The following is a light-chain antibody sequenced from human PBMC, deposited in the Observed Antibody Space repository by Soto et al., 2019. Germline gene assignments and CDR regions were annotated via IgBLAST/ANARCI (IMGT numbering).Light chain of an antibody. CDR2: DAS. Sequence: EIVLTQSPGTLSLSPGERATLSCRASQSVTESYLAWYQHKPGQAPRLLIYDASTRATAIPDRFSGGGSGTDFTLTISSLEPEDFAVYYCQQYGSSPYAFGQGTKLEI. CDR1: QSVTESY. V-gene: IGKV3-20*01. J-gene: IGKJ2*01. CDR3: QQYGSSPYA.